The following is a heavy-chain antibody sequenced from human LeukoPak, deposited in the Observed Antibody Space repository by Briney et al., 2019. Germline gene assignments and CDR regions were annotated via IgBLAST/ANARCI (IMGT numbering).Heavy chain of an antibody. D-gene: IGHD3-22*01. V-gene: IGHV1-46*01. CDR1: GYTFTSYY. CDR3: ARAKDSSGFYGTPPED. Sequence: GASVKVSCKASGYTFTSYYMHWVRQAPGQGLEWMGIINPSGGSTSYAQKFQGRVTMTRDTSTSTVYMELSSLRSEDTAVYYCARAKDSSGFYGTPPEDWGQGTLVTVSS. CDR2: INPSGGST. J-gene: IGHJ4*02.